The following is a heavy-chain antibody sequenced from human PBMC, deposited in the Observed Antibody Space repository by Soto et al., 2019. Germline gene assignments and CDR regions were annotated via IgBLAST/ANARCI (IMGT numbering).Heavy chain of an antibody. V-gene: IGHV5-51*01. CDR1: GYSFTTYW. D-gene: IGHD2-2*02. Sequence: PGESLKVSWKGSGYSFTTYWIGWVRQMPGKGLEWMGIIYPGDSDTRYSPSFQGQATISADKSISTAYLQWSSLKASDTAMYYCATGGYCSSTSCYNFFDYWGQGTLVTVSS. CDR2: IYPGDSDT. CDR3: ATGGYCSSTSCYNFFDY. J-gene: IGHJ4*02.